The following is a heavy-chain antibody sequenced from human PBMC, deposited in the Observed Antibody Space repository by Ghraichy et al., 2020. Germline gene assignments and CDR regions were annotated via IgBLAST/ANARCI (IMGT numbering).Heavy chain of an antibody. CDR3: ARGLVATGFYYFYGMDV. J-gene: IGHJ6*02. Sequence: GGSLRHSCAASGFTVVSSNYMNWVRQAPGKGLEWVSVIYSGGSAYYADSVKGRFSISRDNSKNTLHLQMNSLRVEDTAVYYCARGLVATGFYYFYGMDVWGQGTTVTVSS. V-gene: IGHV3-53*01. CDR2: IYSGGSA. CDR1: GFTVVSSNY. D-gene: IGHD5-12*01.